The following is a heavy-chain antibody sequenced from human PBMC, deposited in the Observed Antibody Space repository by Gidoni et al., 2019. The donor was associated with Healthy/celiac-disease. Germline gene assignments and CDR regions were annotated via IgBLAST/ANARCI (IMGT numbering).Heavy chain of an antibody. Sequence: QVQLVQSGAEVKKPGSSWTVSCKPSGGTFIVYSISWVRQAPGQGLEWMGGIIPIFGIANYAQKFQGRVTITADKSTSTAYMELSSLRSEDTAVYYCARATAYSSSSRPYNWFDPWGQGTLVTVSS. D-gene: IGHD6-6*01. J-gene: IGHJ5*02. V-gene: IGHV1-69*17. CDR3: ARATAYSSSSRPYNWFDP. CDR2: IIPIFGIA. CDR1: GGTFIVYS.